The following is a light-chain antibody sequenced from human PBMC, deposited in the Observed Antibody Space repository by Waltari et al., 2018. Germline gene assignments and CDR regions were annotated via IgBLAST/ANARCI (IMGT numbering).Light chain of an antibody. CDR2: DAS. CDR1: QSVISY. V-gene: IGKV3-11*01. CDR3: QQRYNWPPIT. J-gene: IGKJ5*01. Sequence: EIVLTQSPATLSLSPGERATPSCRASQSVISYLAWYQQKPGQSPRLLIYDASNRATGIPARFSGSGSGTDFTLTISSLEPEDFAVYFCQQRYNWPPITFGQGTRLEIK.